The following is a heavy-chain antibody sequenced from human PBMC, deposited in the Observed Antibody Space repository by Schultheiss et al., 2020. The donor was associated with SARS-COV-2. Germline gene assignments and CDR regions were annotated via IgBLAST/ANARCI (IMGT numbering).Heavy chain of an antibody. Sequence: SETLSLTCSVSGGSININFYYWGWIRQTPGKGLEWVGSVSYSGSAFYNPSLRSRVTLSVDTSKNQFSLSLSSVTAADTAVYYCASDSTSDDSFGVWGRGTMVTVSS. CDR3: ASDSTSDDSFGV. J-gene: IGHJ3*01. CDR2: VSYSGSA. CDR1: GGSININFYY. V-gene: IGHV4-39*07.